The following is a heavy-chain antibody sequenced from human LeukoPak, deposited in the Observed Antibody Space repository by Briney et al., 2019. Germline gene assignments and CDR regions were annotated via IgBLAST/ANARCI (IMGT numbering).Heavy chain of an antibody. CDR3: AKGSSGWFQDAFDI. CDR2: ISGYNGNT. V-gene: IGHV1-18*01. CDR1: SYSFNRYG. D-gene: IGHD6-19*01. J-gene: IGHJ3*02. Sequence: ASVKVSCKASSYSFNRYGISWVRQAPGQGLEWMGWISGYNGNTNYAQKFLGRVSMTADTSTSTAYMELRSLTSDDTAVYYCAKGSSGWFQDAFDIWGQGTMVTVSS.